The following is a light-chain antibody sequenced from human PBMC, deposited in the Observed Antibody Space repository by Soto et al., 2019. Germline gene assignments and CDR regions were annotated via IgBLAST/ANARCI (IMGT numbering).Light chain of an antibody. Sequence: QSVLTQPPSASGTPGQRVFISCSGSSSNIGGTNYAYWYQQLPGAAPKLLMHSNNLRPSGVPERISGSKSGTSASLAICGLRSEDEAVYYCASWDDRLGAVMFGGGTKVTVL. CDR1: SSNIGGTNY. J-gene: IGLJ3*02. V-gene: IGLV1-47*02. CDR3: ASWDDRLGAVM. CDR2: SNN.